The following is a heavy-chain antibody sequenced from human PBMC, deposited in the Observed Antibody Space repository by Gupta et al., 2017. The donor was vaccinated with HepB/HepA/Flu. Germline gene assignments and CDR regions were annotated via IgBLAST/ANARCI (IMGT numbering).Heavy chain of an antibody. D-gene: IGHD6-19*01. CDR2: ITHSGGT. Sequence: QVQLQQWGAGLFTLSETLSLTCAVYGGSFSGFYCNWIRQPPGKGLEWIGEITHSGGTNYNPSLKSRVIFSLDTSQNQFSLNITSVTAADTAVYYCARGTSVDIDSWGQGTLVTVSS. CDR1: GGSFSGFY. CDR3: ARGTSVDIDS. V-gene: IGHV4-34*01. J-gene: IGHJ4*02.